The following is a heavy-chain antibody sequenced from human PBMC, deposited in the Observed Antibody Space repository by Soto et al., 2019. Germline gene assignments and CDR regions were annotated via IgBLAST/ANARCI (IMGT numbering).Heavy chain of an antibody. CDR1: GYSFTSYW. V-gene: IGHV5-51*01. Sequence: GESLKISCKGSGYSFTSYWIGWVRQMPGKGLEWKGIIYPGDSDTRYSPSFQGQVTISADKSISTAYLQWSSLKASDTAMYYCAREGRYCSGGSCYSPYFDYWGQGTLVTVSS. J-gene: IGHJ4*02. CDR2: IYPGDSDT. D-gene: IGHD2-15*01. CDR3: AREGRYCSGGSCYSPYFDY.